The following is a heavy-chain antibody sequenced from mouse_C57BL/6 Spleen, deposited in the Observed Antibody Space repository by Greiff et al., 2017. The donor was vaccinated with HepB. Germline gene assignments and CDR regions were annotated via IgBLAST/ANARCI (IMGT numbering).Heavy chain of an antibody. V-gene: IGHV5-4*01. D-gene: IGHD1-1*01. CDR2: ISDGGSYT. CDR1: GFTFSSYA. J-gene: IGHJ4*01. CDR3: ARDRGTVVPVMDY. Sequence: EVKVVESGGGLVKPGGSLKLSCAASGFTFSSYAMSWVRQTPEKRLEWVATISDGGSYTYYPDNVKGRFTISRDNAKNNLYLQMSHLKSEDTAMYYCARDRGTVVPVMDYWGQGTSVTVSS.